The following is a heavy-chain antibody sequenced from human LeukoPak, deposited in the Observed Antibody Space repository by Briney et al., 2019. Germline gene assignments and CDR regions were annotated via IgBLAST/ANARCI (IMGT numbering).Heavy chain of an antibody. CDR2: ISSSGSTI. V-gene: IGHV3-11*04. J-gene: IGHJ3*02. CDR1: GFTFSDYY. D-gene: IGHD3-9*01. CDR3: AWKSSYVVLTGYTADAFDI. Sequence: RGSLRLSCAASGFTFSDYYMSWIRQAPGKGLEWVAYISSSGSTIYYADSVKGRFTIPRDNAKNSLYLQMNSLRAEDTAAYDCAWKSSYVVLTGYTADAFDIWGQGTMVTVSS.